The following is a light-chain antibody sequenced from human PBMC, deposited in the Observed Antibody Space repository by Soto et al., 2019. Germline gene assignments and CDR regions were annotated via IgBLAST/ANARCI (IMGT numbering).Light chain of an antibody. CDR3: QSYDSSLSGYV. V-gene: IGLV1-40*01. J-gene: IGLJ1*01. CDR2: ANT. Sequence: QSVLTQPPSVSGAPGQRVTISCTGSSSNIGAGFDVHWYQQLLGTAPRLLIYANTKRPSVVPDRFSGSRSGTSISLAITGLRAEDEADYFCQSYDSSLSGYVFGTGTKLTVL. CDR1: SSNIGAGFD.